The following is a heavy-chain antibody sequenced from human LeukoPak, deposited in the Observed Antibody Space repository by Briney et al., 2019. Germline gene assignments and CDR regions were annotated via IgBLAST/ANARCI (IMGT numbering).Heavy chain of an antibody. CDR2: VYYTGGT. Sequence: PSETLSLTCTVSGDSISSYYWSWIRQPPGKGLEWIGYVYYTGGTNYNPSPKRRVTISVDTSKNQFSLKLSSVTAADTVVYYCARQGTVATNFGYWGQGTLVTVSS. CDR3: ARQGTVATNFGY. CDR1: GDSISSYY. V-gene: IGHV4-59*08. J-gene: IGHJ4*02. D-gene: IGHD5-12*01.